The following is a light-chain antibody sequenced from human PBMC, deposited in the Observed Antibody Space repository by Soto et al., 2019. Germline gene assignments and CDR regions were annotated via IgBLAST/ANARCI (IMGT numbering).Light chain of an antibody. CDR3: QSYDTSLRGVI. CDR2: ADN. CDR1: SSNIGAGYD. J-gene: IGLJ2*01. V-gene: IGLV1-40*01. Sequence: QSVLTQTTSVSGAPGQKITMSCTGSSSNIGAGYDVHWYQQLPGAAPRLLIYADNNRPSGVPYRFSASNSGTSASLAITGLQGEDEAVYYCQSYDTSLRGVIFGAGTKLTVL.